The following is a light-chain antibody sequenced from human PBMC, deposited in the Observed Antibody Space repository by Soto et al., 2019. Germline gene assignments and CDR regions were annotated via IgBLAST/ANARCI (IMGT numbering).Light chain of an antibody. Sequence: ALAQSPVALSLYPGERATLSCRASQSVSTDLAWYQQKPGQAPRLLIYDASNRATGIPVRFAGSGSGTDFALTISSLEPEDFVLYYCQHPPTSFGGGTKVEI. V-gene: IGKV3-11*01. J-gene: IGKJ4*01. CDR2: DAS. CDR1: QSVSTD. CDR3: QHPPTS.